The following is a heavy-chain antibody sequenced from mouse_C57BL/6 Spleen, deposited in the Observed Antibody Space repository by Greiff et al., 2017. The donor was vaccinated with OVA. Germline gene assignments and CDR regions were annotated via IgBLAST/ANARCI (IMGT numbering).Heavy chain of an antibody. D-gene: IGHD2-1*01. V-gene: IGHV5-12*01. Sequence: VQLQESGGGLVQPGGSLKLSCAASGFTFSDYYMYWVRQTPEKRLEWVAYISNGGGSTYYPDTVKGRFTISRDNAKNTLYLQMSRLKSEDTAMYYCARIYYGNSYYAMDYWGQGTSVTVSS. CDR3: ARIYYGNSYYAMDY. CDR2: ISNGGGST. J-gene: IGHJ4*01. CDR1: GFTFSDYY.